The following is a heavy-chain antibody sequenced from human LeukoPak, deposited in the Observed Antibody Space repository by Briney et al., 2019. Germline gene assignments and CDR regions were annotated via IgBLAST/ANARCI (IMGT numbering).Heavy chain of an antibody. J-gene: IGHJ5*02. CDR3: ARSYFSGTYPNDL. CDR1: GYSFTSYW. Sequence: GESLKISCKGSGYSFTSYWIGWVRQMPGKGLEWMGIIYPGDSDTRYSPSFQGQVTISADKSLSTAYLQWSSLKASDTAMYYCARSYFSGTYPNDLWGQGTLVTVSS. V-gene: IGHV5-51*01. D-gene: IGHD1-26*01. CDR2: IYPGDSDT.